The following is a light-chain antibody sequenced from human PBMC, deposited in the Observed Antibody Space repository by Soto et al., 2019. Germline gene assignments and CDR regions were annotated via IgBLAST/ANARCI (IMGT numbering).Light chain of an antibody. CDR1: QTVRNNY. CDR3: HQYSSSPLT. Sequence: EIVLTQSPGTLSWSPGERATLSCRASQTVRNNYLAWYQQKPGQAPRLFIYGAFNRATGIPDRFSGSVYGTDFNLTISRLETEDFAVYYCHQYSSSPLTFGGGTKVDIK. CDR2: GAF. J-gene: IGKJ4*01. V-gene: IGKV3-20*01.